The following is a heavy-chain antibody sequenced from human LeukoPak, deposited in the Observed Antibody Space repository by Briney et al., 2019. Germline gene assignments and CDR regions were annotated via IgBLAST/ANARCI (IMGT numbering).Heavy chain of an antibody. Sequence: SETLSLTCTVSGGSISSSSYYWGWIRQPPGKGLEWIGYIYYSGSTNYNPSLKSRVTISVDTSKNQFSLNLTSVTAADTAVYYCARGGYYGSGNDFRFDPWGQGTLVTVSS. V-gene: IGHV4-61*05. CDR2: IYYSGST. D-gene: IGHD3-10*01. CDR1: GGSISSSSYY. CDR3: ARGGYYGSGNDFRFDP. J-gene: IGHJ5*02.